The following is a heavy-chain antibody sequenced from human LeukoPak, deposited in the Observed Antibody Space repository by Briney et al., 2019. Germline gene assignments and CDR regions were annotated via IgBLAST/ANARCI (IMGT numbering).Heavy chain of an antibody. Sequence: GESLKISCKGSGYSFTSYWIGWVRQAPGQGLEWMGWISAYNGNTNYAQKLQGRVTMTTDTSTSTAYMELRSLRSDDTAVYYCARDDIVVVPAAGYYYYGMDVWGQGTTVTVSS. D-gene: IGHD2-2*01. CDR3: ARDDIVVVPAAGYYYYGMDV. V-gene: IGHV1-18*04. CDR1: GYSFTSYW. J-gene: IGHJ6*02. CDR2: ISAYNGNT.